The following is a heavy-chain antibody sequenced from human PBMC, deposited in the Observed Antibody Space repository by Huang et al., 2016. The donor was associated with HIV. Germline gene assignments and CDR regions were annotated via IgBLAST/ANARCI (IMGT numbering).Heavy chain of an antibody. CDR2: IKIDGRTT. J-gene: IGHJ3*02. D-gene: IGHD2-15*01. V-gene: IGHV3-74*01. CDR1: GFKFSNYW. CDR3: ARAGGFEI. Sequence: EEHLVESGGGLVQPGGSLRLSCEASGFKFSNYWLQWVRRAPGKGVRWVSRIKIDGRTTDYADSVKGRFTISRDNAKNTLYLQISSLTAEDTAIYYCARAGGFEIWGQGTVVTVSS.